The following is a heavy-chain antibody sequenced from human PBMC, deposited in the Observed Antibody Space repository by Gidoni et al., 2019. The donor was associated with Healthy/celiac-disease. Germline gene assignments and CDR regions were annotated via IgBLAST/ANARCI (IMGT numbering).Heavy chain of an antibody. Sequence: EVQLLESGGGLVQPGGSLRLSCAASGFTFSSYAMSWVRQAPGKGREWVSAISGSGGSTYYADSVEGRFTISRDNSKNTLYLQMNSLRAEDTAVYYCASGDYPLTLGFLQHWGQGTLVTVSS. CDR3: ASGDYPLTLGFLQH. J-gene: IGHJ1*01. V-gene: IGHV3-23*01. CDR1: GFTFSSYA. CDR2: ISGSGGST. D-gene: IGHD4-17*01.